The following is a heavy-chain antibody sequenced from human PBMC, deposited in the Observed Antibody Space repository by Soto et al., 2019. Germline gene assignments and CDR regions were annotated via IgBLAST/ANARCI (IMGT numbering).Heavy chain of an antibody. CDR1: GFSLSTSGVG. CDR3: AHLSTYDYVWGSYRPSPFFDY. V-gene: IGHV2-5*02. Sequence: SGPTLVNPTQTLTLTCTFSGFSLSTSGVGVGWIRQPPGKALEWLALIYWDDDKRYSPSLKSRLTITKDTSKNQVVLTMTNMDPVDTATYYCAHLSTYDYVWGSYRPSPFFDYWGQGTLVTVSS. D-gene: IGHD3-16*02. CDR2: IYWDDDK. J-gene: IGHJ4*02.